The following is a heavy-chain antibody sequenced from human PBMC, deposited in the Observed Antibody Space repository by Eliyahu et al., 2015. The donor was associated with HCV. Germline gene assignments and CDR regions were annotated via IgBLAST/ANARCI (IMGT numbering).Heavy chain of an antibody. Sequence: QVQLVQSGPEVKKPGASVKVSCQASDYIFMNYGFTWVRQDPGQGLEWMGWISPSNGKTKYPPKLQGRVAMTADRSTSTVYMELTNLTSDDTAVYYCARVWAPGSPDPWGPGTLVVVSP. D-gene: IGHD1-14*01. CDR2: ISPSNGKT. J-gene: IGHJ5*02. CDR1: DYIFMNYG. CDR3: ARVWAPGSPDP. V-gene: IGHV1-18*04.